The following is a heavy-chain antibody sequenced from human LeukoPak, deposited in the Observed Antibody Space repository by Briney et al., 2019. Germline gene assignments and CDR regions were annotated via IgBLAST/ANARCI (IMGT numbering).Heavy chain of an antibody. Sequence: ASVKVSCKASGYTFTSYGISWVRQAPGQGLEWMGWISAYNGNTNYAQKLQGRVTMTTDTSTSTAYMELRSLRSDDTAVYYCARDAPPSNLPLLSYYYYYMDVWGKGTTVTVSS. V-gene: IGHV1-18*01. CDR2: ISAYNGNT. J-gene: IGHJ6*03. CDR3: ARDAPPSNLPLLSYYYYYMDV. D-gene: IGHD2-15*01. CDR1: GYTFTSYG.